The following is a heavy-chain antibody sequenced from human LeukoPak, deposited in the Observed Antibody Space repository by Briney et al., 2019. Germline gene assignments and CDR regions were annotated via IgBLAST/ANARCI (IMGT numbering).Heavy chain of an antibody. V-gene: IGHV3-9*01. CDR1: GFNFDDYA. Sequence: GRSLRLSCAASGFNFDDYAMHWGRQAPGKGPEWVSGISWNSGSIGYADSVKGRFTISRDNAKNSLYLEMNSLRTEDTALYYCAKSPSYCSGGMCYVTHYFDDWGQGTLVTVSS. D-gene: IGHD2-15*01. CDR2: ISWNSGSI. CDR3: AKSPSYCSGGMCYVTHYFDD. J-gene: IGHJ4*02.